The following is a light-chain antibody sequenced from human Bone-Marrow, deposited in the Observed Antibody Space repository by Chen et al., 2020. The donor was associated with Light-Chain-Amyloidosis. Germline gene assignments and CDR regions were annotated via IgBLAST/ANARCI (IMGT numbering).Light chain of an antibody. J-gene: IGKJ4*01. CDR2: DAS. Sequence: DIQMTQSPSSLSASVGDRVTITCQASQDISNYLNWYQQKPGKAPKLLIYDASNLETGVPSRFSGSGSGTDFTFAISSLQPEDMATYYCQQYDNLPLTVGGGTKVEIK. CDR3: QQYDNLPLT. V-gene: IGKV1-33*01. CDR1: QDISNY.